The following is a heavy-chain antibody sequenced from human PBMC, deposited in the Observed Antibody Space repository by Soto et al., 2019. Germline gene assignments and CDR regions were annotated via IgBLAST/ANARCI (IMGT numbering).Heavy chain of an antibody. CDR3: ARELDYYGMDV. J-gene: IGHJ6*02. V-gene: IGHV4-59*01. CDR2: IYYSGST. Sequence: SETLSLTCTVSGGSISSYYWSWIRQPPGKGLEWIGYIYYSGSTNYNPSLKSRVTISVDTSKNQFSLKLSSVTAADTAVYYCARELDYYGMDVWGQGTTVTV. CDR1: GGSISSYY.